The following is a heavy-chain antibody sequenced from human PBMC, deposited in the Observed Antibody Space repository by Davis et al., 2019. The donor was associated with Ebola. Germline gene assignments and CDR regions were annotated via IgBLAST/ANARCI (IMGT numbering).Heavy chain of an antibody. V-gene: IGHV3-23*01. CDR3: ADVEAGPDY. J-gene: IGHJ4*02. CDR2: ISGSGGST. CDR1: GFTFSSYA. D-gene: IGHD6-19*01. Sequence: GESLKISCAASGFTFSSYAMSWVRQAPGKGPEWVSAISGSGGSTYYADSVKGRFTISRDNSKNTVDLQMNSLRAEDTAVYYCADVEAGPDYWGQGTLVTVSS.